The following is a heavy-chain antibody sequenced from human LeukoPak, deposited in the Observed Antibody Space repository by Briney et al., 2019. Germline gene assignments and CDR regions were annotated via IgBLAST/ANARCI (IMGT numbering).Heavy chain of an antibody. CDR3: ARDRLDGYKEGGAQNYFDY. D-gene: IGHD5-24*01. V-gene: IGHV4-39*07. Sequence: SETLSLTCTVSGGSISSSSYYWGWIRQPPGKGLEWIGSIYYSGSTYYNPSLKSRVTISVDTSKNQFSLKLSSVTAADTAVYYCARDRLDGYKEGGAQNYFDYWGQGTLVTVSS. CDR2: IYYSGST. CDR1: GGSISSSSYY. J-gene: IGHJ4*02.